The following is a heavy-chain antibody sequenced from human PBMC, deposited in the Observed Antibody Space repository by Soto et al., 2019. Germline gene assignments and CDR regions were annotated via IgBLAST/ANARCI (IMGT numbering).Heavy chain of an antibody. CDR1: GFTFSSYS. Sequence: EVQLVESGGGLVKPGGSLRLSCAASGFTFSSYSMNWVRQAPGKGLEWVSSISSSSSYIYYADSVKGRFTISRDNAKNSLNLQMNRLRAEDTAVYYCARGSYGSGRKNYFDFWGQGTLVTVSS. CDR3: ARGSYGSGRKNYFDF. D-gene: IGHD3-10*01. J-gene: IGHJ4*02. CDR2: ISSSSSYI. V-gene: IGHV3-21*01.